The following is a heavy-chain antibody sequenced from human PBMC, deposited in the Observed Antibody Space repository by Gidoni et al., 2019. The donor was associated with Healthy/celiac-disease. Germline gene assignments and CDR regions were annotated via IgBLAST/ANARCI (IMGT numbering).Heavy chain of an antibody. CDR2: ISGSGGST. CDR3: AKGAMEQQRAFDI. J-gene: IGHJ3*02. Sequence: EVQLLESGGGLVQPGVSLRLSCAASGFTFSSYAMSWVRQAPGKGLEWVAAISGSGGSTYYADSVKGRFTISRDNSKNTLYLQMNSLRAEHTAVYYCAKGAMEQQRAFDIWGQGTMVTVSS. V-gene: IGHV3-23*01. CDR1: GFTFSSYA. D-gene: IGHD6-13*01.